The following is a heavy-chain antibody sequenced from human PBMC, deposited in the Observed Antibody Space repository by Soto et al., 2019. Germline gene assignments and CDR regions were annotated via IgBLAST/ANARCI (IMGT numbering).Heavy chain of an antibody. CDR3: ARESEDLTSNFDY. CDR1: GFTFTRYS. Sequence: EVQLVESGGGLVKPGGYLSLSCAASGFTFTRYSMNWVRQAPGKGLEWVSSISSTTNYIYYGDSVKGRFTISRDNAKNSLYLEMNSLRAEDTAVYYCARESEDLTSNFDYWGQGTLVTVSS. V-gene: IGHV3-21*06. CDR2: ISSTTNYI. J-gene: IGHJ4*02.